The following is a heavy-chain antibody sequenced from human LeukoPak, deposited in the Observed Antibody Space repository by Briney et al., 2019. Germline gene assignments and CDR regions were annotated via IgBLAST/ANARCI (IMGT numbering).Heavy chain of an antibody. CDR2: IYYSGST. V-gene: IGHV4-39*07. CDR3: AREGLCYDSSGATPPHQLSGGFDY. CDR1: GGSISSSSYY. Sequence: PSETLSLTCTVSGGSISSSSYYWGWIRQPPGKGLEWIGSIYYSGSTYYNPSLKSRVTISVDTSKNQFSLKLSSVTAADTAVYYCAREGLCYDSSGATPPHQLSGGFDYWGQGTLVTVSS. J-gene: IGHJ4*02. D-gene: IGHD3-22*01.